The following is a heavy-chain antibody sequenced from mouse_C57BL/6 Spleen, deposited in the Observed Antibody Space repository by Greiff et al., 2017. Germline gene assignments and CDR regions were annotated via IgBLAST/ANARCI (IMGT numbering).Heavy chain of an antibody. CDR2: IWWGDDK. V-gene: IGHV8-8*01. D-gene: IGHD2-4*01. J-gene: IGHJ1*03. CDR1: GFSLSTFGMG. CDR3: ARPPYDYGGHWYFDV. Sequence: QVTLKVCGPGILQPSQTLSLTCSFSGFSLSTFGMGVGWIRQPSGKGLEWLAHIWWGDDKYYNPALKSRRTISKYTSKNQIFLKIANVDTADTDTYYCARPPYDYGGHWYFDVWGTGTTVTVSS.